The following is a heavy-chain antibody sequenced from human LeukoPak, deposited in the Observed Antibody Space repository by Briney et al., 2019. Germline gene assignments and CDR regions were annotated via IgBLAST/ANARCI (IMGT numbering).Heavy chain of an antibody. D-gene: IGHD6-13*01. Sequence: GRSLRLSCAASGFTFSSYGMHWVRQAPGKGLEWEAVISYDGSNKYYADSVKGRFTISRDNSKNTLYLQMSSLRAEDTAVYYCAKDLAAAAGSPDYWGQGTLVTVSS. CDR2: ISYDGSNK. J-gene: IGHJ4*02. CDR3: AKDLAAAAGSPDY. V-gene: IGHV3-30*18. CDR1: GFTFSSYG.